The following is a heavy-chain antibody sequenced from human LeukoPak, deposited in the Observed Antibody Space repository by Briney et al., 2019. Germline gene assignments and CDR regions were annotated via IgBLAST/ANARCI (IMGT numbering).Heavy chain of an antibody. CDR2: ISSSSNYI. CDR3: ARVAEQDAFDI. D-gene: IGHD6-13*01. CDR1: GFTFNNYC. Sequence: PGESLTLSCAASGFTFNNYCMNWVRQAPGKGLEWVSSISSSSNYIYYADSVKGRFTISRDNAENSLYLQMNSLRAEDTAVYYCARVAEQDAFDIWGQGTMVTVSS. J-gene: IGHJ3*02. V-gene: IGHV3-21*01.